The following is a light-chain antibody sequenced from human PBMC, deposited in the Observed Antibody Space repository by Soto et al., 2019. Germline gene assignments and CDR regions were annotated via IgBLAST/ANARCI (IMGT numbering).Light chain of an antibody. Sequence: EIVLTQYPATLSLSPGERATRSCRASQSVTNSLAWYQQKPGQAPRLLVYDASNRATGIPTRFSGSGSGTDFTLTISNLEPEDFAVYYCQQHISWPLTFGGGTKVDIK. CDR3: QQHISWPLT. V-gene: IGKV3-11*01. CDR1: QSVTNS. J-gene: IGKJ4*01. CDR2: DAS.